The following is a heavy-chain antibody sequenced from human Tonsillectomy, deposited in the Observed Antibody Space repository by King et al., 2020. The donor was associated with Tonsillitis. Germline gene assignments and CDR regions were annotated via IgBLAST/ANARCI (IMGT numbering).Heavy chain of an antibody. J-gene: IGHJ4*02. CDR1: GFTFRTYV. Sequence: VQLVESGGGLVQPGGSLRLSCAASGFTFRTYVMNWVRQAPGKGLEWVSGISVSDSTYYADSVKGRFTISRANSKNTLYLQMNSLRAEDTAIYYCAKDLSGPPLVGATEATGHWSQGTLVTVSS. V-gene: IGHV3-23*04. CDR2: ISVSDST. D-gene: IGHD1-26*01. CDR3: AKDLSGPPLVGATEATGH.